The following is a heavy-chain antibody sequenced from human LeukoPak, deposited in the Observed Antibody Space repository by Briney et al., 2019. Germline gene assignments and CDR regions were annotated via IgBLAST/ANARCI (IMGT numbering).Heavy chain of an antibody. D-gene: IGHD6-6*01. CDR2: INNGGTST. J-gene: IGHJ4*02. Sequence: QPGGSLRLSCAASGFAFSSYAMNWVRQAPGRGLEWVSGINNGGTSTYYPDSVRGRFTISRDSSKNTLYLQMESLRVEDTAVYYCVKDLHPSFSSPWYYFDQWGQGTLVTVSS. CDR1: GFAFSSYA. CDR3: VKDLHPSFSSPWYYFDQ. V-gene: IGHV3-23*01.